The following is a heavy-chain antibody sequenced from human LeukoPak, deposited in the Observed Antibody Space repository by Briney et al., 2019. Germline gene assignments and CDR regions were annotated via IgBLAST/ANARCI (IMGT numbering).Heavy chain of an antibody. V-gene: IGHV3-23*01. CDR1: GFTFSSYA. D-gene: IGHD3-10*01. J-gene: IGHJ4*02. Sequence: GGSLRLSCAASGFTFSSYAMSWVRQAPGKGLEWVSAISGSGGSTYYADSVKGRFTISRDNSKNTLYLQMNSLRAEDTAVYYCAKDLTGLWFGEFLPLYFDYWGQGTLVTVSS. CDR3: AKDLTGLWFGEFLPLYFDY. CDR2: ISGSGGST.